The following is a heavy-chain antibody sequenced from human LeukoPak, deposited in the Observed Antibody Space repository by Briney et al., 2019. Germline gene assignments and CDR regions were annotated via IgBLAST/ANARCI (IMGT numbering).Heavy chain of an antibody. V-gene: IGHV3-30*02. Sequence: PGGSLRLSCAASGFSFSSYGMHWVRQAPGKGLEWVAFIRYDGSNKYYADSVKGRLTISRDNSKNTLYLQMNSLRAEDTAVYYCAKDMAVGGYGSGSYFDCWGQGTLVTVSS. CDR2: IRYDGSNK. D-gene: IGHD3-10*01. J-gene: IGHJ4*02. CDR3: AKDMAVGGYGSGSYFDC. CDR1: GFSFSSYG.